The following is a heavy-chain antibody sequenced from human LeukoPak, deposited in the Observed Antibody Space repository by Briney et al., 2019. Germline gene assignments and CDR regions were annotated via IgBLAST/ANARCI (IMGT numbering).Heavy chain of an antibody. CDR3: ARDRYSRFDP. J-gene: IGHJ5*02. CDR2: IYCSGST. CDR1: GGSISSYY. Sequence: SETLSLTCTVSGGSISSYYWSWIRQPPGKGLEWIGYIYCSGSTNYNPSLKSRVTISVDTSKNQFSLKLSSVTAADTAVYYCARDRYSRFDPWGQGTLVTVSS. V-gene: IGHV4-59*01. D-gene: IGHD3-9*01.